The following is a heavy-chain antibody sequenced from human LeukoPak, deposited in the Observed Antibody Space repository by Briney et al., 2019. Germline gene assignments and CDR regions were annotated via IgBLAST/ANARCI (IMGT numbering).Heavy chain of an antibody. D-gene: IGHD3-10*01. CDR3: DRDAYYGSGSYYRGGFDY. CDR1: GFTFSSYA. Sequence: GGSLRLSCAASGFTFSSYAMHWVRQAPGKGLEWVAVISYDGSNKYYADSVKGRFTISRDNSKNTMYLQMNSLRAEETDVYSCDRDAYYGSGSYYRGGFDYWGQGTLVTVSS. J-gene: IGHJ4*02. V-gene: IGHV3-30*04. CDR2: ISYDGSNK.